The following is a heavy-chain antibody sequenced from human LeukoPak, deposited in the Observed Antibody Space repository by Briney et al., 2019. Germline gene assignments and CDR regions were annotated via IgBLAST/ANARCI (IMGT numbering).Heavy chain of an antibody. CDR2: IIPILGIA. CDR3: AMVRGVSWFDP. V-gene: IGHV1-69*02. J-gene: IGHJ5*02. D-gene: IGHD3-10*01. Sequence: SVKVSCKASGYTFTSYTISWVRQAPGQGLEWMGRIIPILGIANYAQKFQGRVTITADKSTSTAYMELSSPRSEDTAVYYCAMVRGVSWFDPWGQGTLVTVSS. CDR1: GYTFTSYT.